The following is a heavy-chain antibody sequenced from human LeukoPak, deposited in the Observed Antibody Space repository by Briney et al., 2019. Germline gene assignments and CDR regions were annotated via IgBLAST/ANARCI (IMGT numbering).Heavy chain of an antibody. Sequence: GESLKMSCKGSGYSFTTYWIGWVRHMPGKGLEWMGIIYPGDSDTRYSPSFQGQVTISADKSISTAYLQWSSLKASDTAIQYCVRRDVGYYYFDYWGQGTLVTVSS. J-gene: IGHJ4*02. CDR3: VRRDVGYYYFDY. V-gene: IGHV5-51*01. CDR2: IYPGDSDT. D-gene: IGHD3-22*01. CDR1: GYSFTTYW.